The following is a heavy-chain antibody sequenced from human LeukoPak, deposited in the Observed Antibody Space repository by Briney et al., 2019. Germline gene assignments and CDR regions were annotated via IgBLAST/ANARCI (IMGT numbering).Heavy chain of an antibody. Sequence: ASVKVSCKTSGYTFTGYFLHWVRQAPGQGLEWMGRINPNSGGTNCGQKFQDRVTMTRDTSIATAYMELSSLTSDDTAVYYCARVDPASLAVHYWGQATLVTVSS. D-gene: IGHD6-19*01. V-gene: IGHV1-2*02. J-gene: IGHJ4*02. CDR1: GYTFTGYF. CDR3: ARVDPASLAVHY. CDR2: INPNSGGT.